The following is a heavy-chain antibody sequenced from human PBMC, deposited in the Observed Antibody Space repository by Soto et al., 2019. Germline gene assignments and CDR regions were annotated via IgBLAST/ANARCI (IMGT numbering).Heavy chain of an antibody. J-gene: IGHJ4*02. D-gene: IGHD3-16*01. CDR3: ARDDGGQLDY. CDR1: GGSISSGGYS. CDR2: IYHSGST. V-gene: IGHV4-30-2*01. Sequence: SETLSLTCAVSGGSISSGGYSWSWIRQPPGKGLEWIGYIYHSGSTYYNPSLKSRVTISVDRSKNQFSLKLSSVTAADTAVYYCARDDGGQLDYWGQGTLVTVSS.